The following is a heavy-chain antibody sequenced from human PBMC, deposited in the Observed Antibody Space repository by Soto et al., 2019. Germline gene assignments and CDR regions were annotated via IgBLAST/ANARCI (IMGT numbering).Heavy chain of an antibody. CDR3: AKDRYHLPMSLFDS. D-gene: IGHD2-2*01. CDR1: GFTFTGYV. V-gene: IGHV3-23*01. CDR2: ISGSGGST. J-gene: IGHJ4*02. Sequence: EVQLLESGGGLVQPGGSLRLSCAASGFTFTGYVMNWVRQAPGKGPEWVSAISGSGGSTFYAEYVEGRFTISRDNSKNTLYLQMNRLRAEDTAVYYCAKDRYHLPMSLFDSWGQGTLVTVSS.